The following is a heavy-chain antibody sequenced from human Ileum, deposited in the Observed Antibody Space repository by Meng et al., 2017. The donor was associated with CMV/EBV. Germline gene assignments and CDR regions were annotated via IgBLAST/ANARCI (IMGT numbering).Heavy chain of an antibody. J-gene: IGHJ5*02. CDR2: IFSGGST. CDR3: AIISVYSFGP. CDR1: GLTVSSNH. V-gene: IGHV3-53*01. D-gene: IGHD5-12*01. Sequence: EVQLLESGGGLIQPVGSLRLSCAASGLTVSSNHVTWVGQTPGKGLEWCSVIFSGGSTYYADSVKGRFNISRDNSKNMLYLQMNSLRAEDTALYYCAIISVYSFGPWGQGTLVTVSS.